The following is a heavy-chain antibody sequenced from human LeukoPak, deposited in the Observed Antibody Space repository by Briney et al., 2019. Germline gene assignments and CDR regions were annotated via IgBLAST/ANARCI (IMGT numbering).Heavy chain of an antibody. D-gene: IGHD5-12*01. CDR1: GGSISNPGYY. Sequence: SETLSLTCTVSGGSISNPGYYWTWIRQHPGKGLEWIGYIYYSGNTNYNPSLKSRVTISVDTSKTQFSLKLSSVTAADTAVYYCARHRLLGGDILWGQGTLVTVSS. V-gene: IGHV4-61*08. J-gene: IGHJ4*02. CDR2: IYYSGNT. CDR3: ARHRLLGGDIL.